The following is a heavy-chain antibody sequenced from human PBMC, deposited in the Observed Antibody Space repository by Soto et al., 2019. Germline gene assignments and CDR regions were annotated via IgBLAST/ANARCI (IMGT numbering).Heavy chain of an antibody. J-gene: IGHJ4*02. CDR3: AREAEDLTSNFDY. CDR1: GFTFSSYS. Sequence: PGGSLRLSCAASGFTFSSYSMNWVRQAPGKGLEWVSSISSSSSYIYYADSVKGRFTISRDNAKNSLYMHKSSLSAEETALYYCAREAEDLTSNFDYWGQGTLVTVSS. CDR2: ISSSSSYI. V-gene: IGHV3-21*01.